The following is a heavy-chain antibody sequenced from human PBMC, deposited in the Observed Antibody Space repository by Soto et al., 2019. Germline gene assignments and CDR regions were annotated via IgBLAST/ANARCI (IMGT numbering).Heavy chain of an antibody. CDR3: ARAGVDTAMVDFDY. V-gene: IGHV1-18*01. CDR2: ISAYNGNT. D-gene: IGHD5-18*01. J-gene: IGHJ4*02. Sequence: GASVKVSCTASGYTFTSYGISWVRQAPEQGLEWMGWISAYNGNTNYAQKLQGRVTMTTDTSTSTAYMELRSLRSDDTAVYYCARAGVDTAMVDFDYWGQGTLVTVSS. CDR1: GYTFTSYG.